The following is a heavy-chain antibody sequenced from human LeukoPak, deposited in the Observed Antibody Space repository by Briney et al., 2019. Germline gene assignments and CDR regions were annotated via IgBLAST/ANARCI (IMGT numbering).Heavy chain of an antibody. J-gene: IGHJ4*02. Sequence: GRSLRLSCATSGFTFSRHGMHSVRQAPGKGLEWVAVIWSDGTNMYYRDPVKGRFTISRDNFQRTVYLQMNSLRAEDTAVYYCAKDAQRGFDYSNSLDNWGQGTLVTVSS. D-gene: IGHD4-11*01. V-gene: IGHV3-33*06. CDR2: IWSDGTNM. CDR1: GFTFSRHG. CDR3: AKDAQRGFDYSNSLDN.